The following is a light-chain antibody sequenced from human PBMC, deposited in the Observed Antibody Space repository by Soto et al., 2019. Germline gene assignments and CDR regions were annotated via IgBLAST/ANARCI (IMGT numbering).Light chain of an antibody. CDR1: SNDVGDYDY. J-gene: IGLJ1*01. CDR3: CSYAGGYTFV. Sequence: QSALTQPRSVSGSPGQSVTISCTGTSNDVGDYDYVSWYQQYPGKAPKLIIYDVNKRPSGVPDRFSGSKSGNTASLTISALQAEDEADYYCCSYAGGYTFVFGPGTKLTVL. CDR2: DVN. V-gene: IGLV2-11*01.